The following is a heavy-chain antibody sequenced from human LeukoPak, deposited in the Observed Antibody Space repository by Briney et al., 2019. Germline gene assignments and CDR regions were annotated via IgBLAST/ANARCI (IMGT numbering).Heavy chain of an antibody. Sequence: SETLSLTCAVSGGSISSGDYSWSWIRPPPGKGLEWIGNVQHSGSAYYNPSLKSRVTMSVDRSKNQFSLKLSSVTAADTAVYYCARALSGTDFDYWGQGTLVPVSS. V-gene: IGHV4-30-2*01. D-gene: IGHD1-26*01. J-gene: IGHJ4*02. CDR2: VQHSGSA. CDR1: GGSISSGDYS. CDR3: ARALSGTDFDY.